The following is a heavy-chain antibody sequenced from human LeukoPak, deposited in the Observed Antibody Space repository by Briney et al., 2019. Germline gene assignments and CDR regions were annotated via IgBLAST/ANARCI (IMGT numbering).Heavy chain of an antibody. CDR2: INPNSGGT. D-gene: IGHD3-9*01. J-gene: IGHJ4*02. V-gene: IGHV1-2*06. CDR1: GYTFTGYY. CDR3: ARGAYYDILTGYYNFDY. Sequence: ASVKVSCKASGYTFTGYYMHWVRQAPGRGLEWVGRINPNSGGTNYAQKFQGRGTMTSDTSISTAYMELSRLRSDDTAVYYCARGAYYDILTGYYNFDYWGQGTLVTV.